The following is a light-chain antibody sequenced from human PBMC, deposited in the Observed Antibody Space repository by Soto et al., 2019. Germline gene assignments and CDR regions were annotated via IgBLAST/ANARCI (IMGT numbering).Light chain of an antibody. V-gene: IGLV3-21*02. CDR2: HDS. J-gene: IGLJ3*02. CDR3: QVWDSYSDHVV. Sequence: SYELTQPTSVSVAPGQTARITCGESNIGSKSVHWYQQKPGQAPVLVVSHDSDRPSGIPERFSGSNSGNTATLTISRVDAGDEADYFCQVWDSYSDHVVFGGGTKLTVL. CDR1: NIGSKS.